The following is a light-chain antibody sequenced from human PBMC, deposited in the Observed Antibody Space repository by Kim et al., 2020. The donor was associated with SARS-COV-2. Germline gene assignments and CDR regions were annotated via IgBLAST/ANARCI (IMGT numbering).Light chain of an antibody. J-gene: IGLJ2*01. Sequence: VSTEQTASITCSGDKLGDKYACWYQQKPGQSPVLVIYQDNKRPSGIPERFSGSNSGNTATLTISGTQAMDEADYYCQAWDSSTVVFGGGTQLTVL. V-gene: IGLV3-1*01. CDR2: QDN. CDR1: KLGDKY. CDR3: QAWDSSTVV.